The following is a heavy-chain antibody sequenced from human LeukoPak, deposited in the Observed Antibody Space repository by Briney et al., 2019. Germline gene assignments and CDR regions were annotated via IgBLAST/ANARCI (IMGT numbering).Heavy chain of an antibody. CDR2: ISSSGTV. CDR3: ARDMTLSPGNNYGSCFDY. V-gene: IGHV3-48*03. D-gene: IGHD4-17*01. Sequence: GGSLRLSCAASGFTFSTYEMNWVRQAPGKGLEWVSYISSSGTVHYADSVKGRFTISRDNAKSSLYLHMNSLRAEDTAVYYCARDMTLSPGNNYGSCFDYWGQGTLVTVSS. J-gene: IGHJ4*02. CDR1: GFTFSTYE.